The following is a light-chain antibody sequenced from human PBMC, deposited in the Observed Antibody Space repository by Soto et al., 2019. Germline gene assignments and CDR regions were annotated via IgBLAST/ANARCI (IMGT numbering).Light chain of an antibody. CDR2: LEGTGSY. CDR3: ETWYSNTRL. Sequence: QPVLTQSSSASASLGSSVKLTCTLSSGHSSYIIAWHQQQPGKAPRYLMKLEGTGSYNKGSGVPDRFSGSSSGADRYLTISNLQSDDEADYYCETWYSNTRLFGGGTKLTVL. CDR1: SGHSSYI. V-gene: IGLV4-60*03. J-gene: IGLJ2*01.